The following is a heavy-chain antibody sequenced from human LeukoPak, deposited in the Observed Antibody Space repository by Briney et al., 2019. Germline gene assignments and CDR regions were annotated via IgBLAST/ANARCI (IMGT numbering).Heavy chain of an antibody. CDR3: ARALSGSYGWFDP. D-gene: IGHD1-26*01. J-gene: IGHJ5*02. Sequence: GASVKISCRASGYKFTGYYLHWVRQAPGQGLEWMGWINPNIGGTHYAQKFRGRVTMTRDTSINTAYMELSRLRSDDTAVYYCARALSGSYGWFDPWGQGTLVTVSS. V-gene: IGHV1-2*02. CDR1: GYKFTGYY. CDR2: INPNIGGT.